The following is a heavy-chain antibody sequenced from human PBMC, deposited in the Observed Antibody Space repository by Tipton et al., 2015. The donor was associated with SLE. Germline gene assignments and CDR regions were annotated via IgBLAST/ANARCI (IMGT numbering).Heavy chain of an antibody. D-gene: IGHD2-2*03. J-gene: IGHJ6*03. CDR3: ARGVAIYWITYYDYYMDV. V-gene: IGHV4-34*01. CDR2: INHSGRI. CDR1: GESLSGLY. Sequence: TLSLTCTVYGESLSGLYWVWIRQPPGKGLEWIGDINHSGRIDYNPSLMSRVTLSEATSKNQFSLTLTSVTAADTGVYYCARGVAIYWITYYDYYMDVWGKGTTVTVSS.